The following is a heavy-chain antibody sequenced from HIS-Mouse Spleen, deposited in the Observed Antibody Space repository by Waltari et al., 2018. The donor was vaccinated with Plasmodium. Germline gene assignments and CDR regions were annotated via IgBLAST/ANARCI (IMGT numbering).Heavy chain of an antibody. CDR2: IYYSGST. CDR3: AREPYDILTGYYDAFDI. D-gene: IGHD3-9*01. Sequence: QVQLQESGPGLVKPSETLSLTCTVPGGSISSYSWRWIRPPPGKGLEWIGYIYYSGSTNYNPSLKSRVTISVDTSKNQFSLKLSSVTAADTAVYYCAREPYDILTGYYDAFDIWGQGTMVTVSS. V-gene: IGHV4-59*01. CDR1: GGSISSYS. J-gene: IGHJ3*02.